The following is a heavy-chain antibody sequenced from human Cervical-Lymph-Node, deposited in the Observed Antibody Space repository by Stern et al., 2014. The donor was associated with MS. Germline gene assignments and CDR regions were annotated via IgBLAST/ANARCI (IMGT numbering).Heavy chain of an antibody. CDR1: GGTFSNYA. CDR2: LIIIFDTA. Sequence: VQLVASGPEVKKPGSSVKVSCKASGGTFSNYAISWVRQAPGQGLEWMGGLIIIFDTANYAQKFQGRVTISADESTSTAYMELSSLRSEDTAVYYCARASERSGYYPDYFQYWGQGTPVTVSS. V-gene: IGHV1-69*01. J-gene: IGHJ1*01. D-gene: IGHD3-22*01. CDR3: ARASERSGYYPDYFQY.